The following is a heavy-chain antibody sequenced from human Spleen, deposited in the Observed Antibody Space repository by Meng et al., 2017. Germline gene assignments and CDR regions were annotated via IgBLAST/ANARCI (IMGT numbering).Heavy chain of an antibody. Sequence: GESLKISCAASGFTFSSNSMNWVRQAPGKGLEWVSYISSSGSDIYFADSVKGRFTISRDNAKYSLYLQMNSLRADDTAVYYCARSAMVRGFDYWGQGKQVNGAS. D-gene: IGHD3-10*01. J-gene: IGHJ4*02. CDR2: ISSSGSDI. V-gene: IGHV3-21*05. CDR3: ARSAMVRGFDY. CDR1: GFTFSSNS.